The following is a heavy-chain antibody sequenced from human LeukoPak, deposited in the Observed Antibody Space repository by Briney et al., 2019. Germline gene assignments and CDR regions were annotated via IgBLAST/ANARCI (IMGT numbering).Heavy chain of an antibody. V-gene: IGHV1-69*04. J-gene: IGHJ4*02. Sequence: GASVKVSCKASGGTFSSYAISWVRQAPGQRLEWMGRIIPILGIANYAQKFQGRVTITADKSTSSAYMELSSLRSEDTAVYYCARDRENYYGSGSYYIGTFDYWGQGTLVTVSS. D-gene: IGHD3-10*01. CDR3: ARDRENYYGSGSYYIGTFDY. CDR1: GGTFSSYA. CDR2: IIPILGIA.